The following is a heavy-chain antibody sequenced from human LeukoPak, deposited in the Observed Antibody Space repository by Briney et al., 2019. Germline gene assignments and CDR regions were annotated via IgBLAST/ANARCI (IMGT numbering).Heavy chain of an antibody. CDR2: IYYTGST. CDR3: AKVKADSGRFFFDF. D-gene: IGHD1-26*01. J-gene: IGHJ4*02. CDR1: GGSISTYY. Sequence: PSETLSLTCIVSGGSISTYYWSWIWQPPGKGLEWIGYIYYTGSTNYNPSLKSRVTISLDTSKNQFSLRLSSVTAADTAVYYCAKVKADSGRFFFDFWGQGTLVTVSS. V-gene: IGHV4-59*03.